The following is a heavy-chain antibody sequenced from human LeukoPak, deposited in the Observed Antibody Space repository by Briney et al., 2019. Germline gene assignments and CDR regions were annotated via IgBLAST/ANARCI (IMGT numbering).Heavy chain of an antibody. J-gene: IGHJ4*02. D-gene: IGHD5-12*01. Sequence: GGSLRLSCAASGFTFSSYGMHWIRQAPGKGLEWVAFIQYDGSNKYYADSVKGRFTISRDNSKNTLYLQMNSLRAEDTAVYYCAKDLDIVATITGNWGQGTLVTVSS. CDR3: AKDLDIVATITGN. CDR1: GFTFSSYG. V-gene: IGHV3-30*02. CDR2: IQYDGSNK.